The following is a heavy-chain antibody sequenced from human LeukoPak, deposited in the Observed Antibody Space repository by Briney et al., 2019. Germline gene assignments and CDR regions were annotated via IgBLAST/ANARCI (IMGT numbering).Heavy chain of an antibody. CDR3: ARGWAFDI. CDR1: GFTVSSNY. J-gene: IGHJ3*02. D-gene: IGHD5-24*01. V-gene: IGHV3-53*01. Sequence: GGSLRLSCAASGFTVSSNYMNWVRQAPGKGLEWVSVIYSGGSTYYTDSVKGRFTISRDNAKNSLYLQMNSLRAEDTAVYYCARGWAFDIWGQGTMVTVSS. CDR2: IYSGGST.